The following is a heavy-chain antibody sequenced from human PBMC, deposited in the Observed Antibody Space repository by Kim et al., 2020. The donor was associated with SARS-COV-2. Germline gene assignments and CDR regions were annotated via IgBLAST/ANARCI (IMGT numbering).Heavy chain of an antibody. V-gene: IGHV4-39*01. D-gene: IGHD2-15*01. J-gene: IGHJ4*02. CDR3: ARSFYCSGGSCYPGL. Sequence: PSLKSRVTISVATSKNQFSLRLSSVTAADTAVYYCARSFYCSGGSCYPGLWGQGTLVTVSS.